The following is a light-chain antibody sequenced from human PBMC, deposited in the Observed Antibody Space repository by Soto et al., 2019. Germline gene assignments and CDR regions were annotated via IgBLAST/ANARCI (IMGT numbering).Light chain of an antibody. J-gene: IGLJ1*01. CDR2: GNN. Sequence: QSVLTQPPSMSGAPGQRVTISCTGTSANIGPGYDVHWYQQLPGMAPKLLIYGNNKRPSGVPDRFSGSKSGTSASLAITGLQAEDEADYYCQSYDSTLSGLYVLGTGTKLTVL. CDR1: SANIGPGYD. CDR3: QSYDSTLSGLYV. V-gene: IGLV1-40*01.